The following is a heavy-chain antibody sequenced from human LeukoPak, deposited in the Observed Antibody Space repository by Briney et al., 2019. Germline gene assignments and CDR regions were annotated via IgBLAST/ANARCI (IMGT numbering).Heavy chain of an antibody. D-gene: IGHD3-3*01. CDR2: IYTSGGT. Sequence: PSETLSLTCAVSGGSISSGGYSWSWIRQPPGKGLEWIGLIYTSGGTNYNPSLKSRVTMSVDTSKNQFSLKLTSVTAADTAVYYCARLGSGYYEYYFDFWGQGTLVTVSS. CDR3: ARLGSGYYEYYFDF. V-gene: IGHV4-61*08. J-gene: IGHJ4*02. CDR1: GGSISSGGYS.